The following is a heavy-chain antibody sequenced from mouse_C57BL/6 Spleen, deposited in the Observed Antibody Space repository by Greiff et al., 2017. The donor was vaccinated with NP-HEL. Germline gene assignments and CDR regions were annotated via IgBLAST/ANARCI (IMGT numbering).Heavy chain of an antibody. J-gene: IGHJ3*01. CDR1: GYTFTDYE. CDR2: IDPETGGT. D-gene: IGHD2-12*01. Sequence: QVQLQQSGAELVRPGASVTLSCKASGYTFTDYEMHWVKQTPVHGLEWIGAIDPETGGTAYNQKFKGKAILTADKSSSTAYMELRSLTSEDSAVYYCTRRGYYTVFAYWGQGTLVTVSA. V-gene: IGHV1-15*01. CDR3: TRRGYYTVFAY.